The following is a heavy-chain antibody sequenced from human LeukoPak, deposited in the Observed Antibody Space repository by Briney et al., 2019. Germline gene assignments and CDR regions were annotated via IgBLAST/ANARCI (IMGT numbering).Heavy chain of an antibody. CDR1: GGSISSSSYY. D-gene: IGHD3-22*01. Sequence: SETLSLTCTVSGGSISSSSYYWGWIRQPPGKGLEWIGEIYYSGRTYQNPSLRSRVSMSLDTSKNHFSLELHSVTATDTAVYYCARRRYYDSTGYFDWGRGSLVTVPS. CDR3: ARRRYYDSTGYFD. J-gene: IGHJ1*01. V-gene: IGHV4-39*01. CDR2: IYYSGRT.